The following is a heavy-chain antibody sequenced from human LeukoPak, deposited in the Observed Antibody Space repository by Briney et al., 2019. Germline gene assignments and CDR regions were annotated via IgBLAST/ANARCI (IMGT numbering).Heavy chain of an antibody. CDR2: IYSGGST. V-gene: IGHV3-66*01. CDR1: GFTVSSNY. D-gene: IGHD5-24*01. CDR3: ARESRGRVDP. Sequence: GGSLRLSCAASGFTVSSNYMSWVRQAPGKGLEWVSVIYSGGSTYYADSVKGRFTISRDNSKNSLYLQMNSLRAEDTAVYYCARESRGRVDPWGQGTLVTVSS. J-gene: IGHJ5*02.